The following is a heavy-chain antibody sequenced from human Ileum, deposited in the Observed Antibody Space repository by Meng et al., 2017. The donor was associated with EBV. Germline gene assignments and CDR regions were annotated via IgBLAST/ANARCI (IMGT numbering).Heavy chain of an antibody. CDR2: LSGHGGEI. CDR1: GFTFGSHA. J-gene: IGHJ5*02. Sequence: VESGGDLEQPGGSLGLSCAASGFTFGSHAMAWVRQAPGKGLEWVSSLSGHGGEISYADSVKGRFTISRDNSRNTVYLQMNSLRAEDTAVYYCAQDQNYAGSGSYYVSWGQGTLVTVSS. CDR3: AQDQNYAGSGSYYVS. V-gene: IGHV3-23*04. D-gene: IGHD3-10*01.